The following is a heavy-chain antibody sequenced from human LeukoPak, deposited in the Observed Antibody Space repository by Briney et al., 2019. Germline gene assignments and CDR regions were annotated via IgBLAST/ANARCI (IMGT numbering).Heavy chain of an antibody. D-gene: IGHD2-15*01. CDR2: IYYSGST. Sequence: SGTLSLTCTVSGGSISSYYWSWIRQPRGKALEWIVYIYYSGSTNYNPSLKSRVTISVDTSKNQFSLKLSSVTAADTAVYYCARDLGYCSGGSCYSGYFQHWGQGTLVTVSS. J-gene: IGHJ1*01. CDR1: GGSISSYY. CDR3: ARDLGYCSGGSCYSGYFQH. V-gene: IGHV4-59*01.